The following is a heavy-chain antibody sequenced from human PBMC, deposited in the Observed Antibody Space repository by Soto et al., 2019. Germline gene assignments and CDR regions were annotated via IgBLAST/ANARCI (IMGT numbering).Heavy chain of an antibody. Sequence: SETLSLTCAVYGGSFSGYYWSWIRQPPGKGLEWIGEINHSGSTNYNPSLKSRVTISVDTSKNQFSLKLSSVTAADTAAYYCARGRGTTNYWGQGTLVTVSS. CDR1: GGSFSGYY. CDR3: ARGRGTTNY. J-gene: IGHJ4*02. V-gene: IGHV4-34*01. CDR2: INHSGST. D-gene: IGHD4-17*01.